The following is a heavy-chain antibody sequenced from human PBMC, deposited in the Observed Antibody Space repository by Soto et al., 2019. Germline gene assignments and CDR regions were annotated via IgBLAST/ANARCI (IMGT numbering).Heavy chain of an antibody. CDR2: IKQDGSEK. CDR3: ARDRFPPSRYCSGGSCYSGYYYGMDV. J-gene: IGHJ6*02. Sequence: QPGWSLRLSCASSVFTFISYWMSWVRQAPGKGLEWVANIKQDGSEKYYVDSVKGRFTISRDNAKNSLYLQMNSLRAEDTAVYYCARDRFPPSRYCSGGSCYSGYYYGMDVWGQGTTVTVSS. D-gene: IGHD2-15*01. V-gene: IGHV3-7*01. CDR1: VFTFISYW.